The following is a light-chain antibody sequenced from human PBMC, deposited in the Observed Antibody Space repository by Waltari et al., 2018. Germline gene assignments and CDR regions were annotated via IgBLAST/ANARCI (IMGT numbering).Light chain of an antibody. J-gene: IGLJ2*01. Sequence: QSALTQPRLVSGSPGQSVTISCTGPSSDVGGYNYVSWYQQHPGKAPNLMIYDVSKRPAGFPDRFSGSKSGNTASLTFSGLQAEDEADYYCCSYAGSYLGTVFGGGTKLTVL. V-gene: IGLV2-11*01. CDR1: SSDVGGYNY. CDR2: DVS. CDR3: CSYAGSYLGTV.